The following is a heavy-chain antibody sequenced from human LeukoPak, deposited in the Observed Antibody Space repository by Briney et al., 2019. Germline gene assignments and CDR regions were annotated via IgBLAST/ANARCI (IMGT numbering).Heavy chain of an antibody. J-gene: IGHJ4*02. CDR1: GFAFSSRW. V-gene: IGHV3-74*01. Sequence: GGSLRLSCAASGFAFSSRWMHWVRQAPGKGLVWVSHINTDGSDTAYADSVKGRFTISRDNAKNTLYLQMNSLRAEDTAVYYCARAYSYSYSTFSFDYWGQGTLVTVSS. CDR2: INTDGSDT. D-gene: IGHD3-16*01. CDR3: ARAYSYSYSTFSFDY.